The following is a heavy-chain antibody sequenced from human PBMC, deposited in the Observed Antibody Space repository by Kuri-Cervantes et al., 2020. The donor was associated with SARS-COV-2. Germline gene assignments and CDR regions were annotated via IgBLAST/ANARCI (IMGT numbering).Heavy chain of an antibody. Sequence: GESLKISCAVSGFTFTSHAMHWVRQAPGKGLEWVALISYDGSNKFYADSVKGRFTISRDDSKNMGYLQMNSLKTEDTAVYYCTTLIDYWGKGALVTVSS. CDR2: ISYDGSNK. CDR1: GFTFTSHA. CDR3: TTLIDY. V-gene: IGHV3-30*03. J-gene: IGHJ4*02.